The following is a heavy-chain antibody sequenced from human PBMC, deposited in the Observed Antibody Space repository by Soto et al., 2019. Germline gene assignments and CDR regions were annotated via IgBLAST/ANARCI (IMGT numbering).Heavy chain of an antibody. CDR3: ARHFRSYSGGYHWFGP. J-gene: IGHJ5*02. D-gene: IGHD3-22*01. CDR2: VYYSGDT. CDR1: GFSVNRGDYY. V-gene: IGHV4-39*01. Sequence: SETVSLTCTVSGFSVNRGDYYWAWMRQPPGKGLEWIGSVYYSGDTHQNPSQSRFIISIDTAKNQISLRLKSVTAADTAVYYCARHFRSYSGGYHWFGPWGQGTLVTVSS.